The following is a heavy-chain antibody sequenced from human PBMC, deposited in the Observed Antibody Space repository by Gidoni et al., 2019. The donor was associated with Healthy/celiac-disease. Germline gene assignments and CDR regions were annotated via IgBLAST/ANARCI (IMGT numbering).Heavy chain of an antibody. J-gene: IGHJ4*02. CDR3: AKKAQQLVRLNWWSAEGY. V-gene: IGHV3-23*01. CDR1: GFTFSSYA. Sequence: EVQLLESGGGLVQPGGSLRLSCAASGFTFSSYAMRWVRQAPGKGLAWVSAISGSGGSTYYADSVKGRFTISRDNSKNTLYLQMNSLRAEDTAVYYCAKKAQQLVRLNWWSAEGYWGQGTLVTVSS. D-gene: IGHD6-13*01. CDR2: ISGSGGST.